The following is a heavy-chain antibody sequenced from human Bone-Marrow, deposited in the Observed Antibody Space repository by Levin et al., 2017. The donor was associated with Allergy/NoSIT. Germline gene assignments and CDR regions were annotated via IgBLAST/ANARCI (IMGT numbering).Heavy chain of an antibody. Sequence: SQTLSLTCSVSGDSISRYYWSWIRQPPGKPLEWIGYVSYSGSSDYNPSLKSRVSISIDTPKKQFSLRLSSVTTADTAVYFCARGRATIEFDYWGHGVLVTVSS. V-gene: IGHV4-59*01. CDR2: VSYSGSS. J-gene: IGHJ4*01. CDR3: ARGRATIEFDY. D-gene: IGHD1-1*01. CDR1: GDSISRYY.